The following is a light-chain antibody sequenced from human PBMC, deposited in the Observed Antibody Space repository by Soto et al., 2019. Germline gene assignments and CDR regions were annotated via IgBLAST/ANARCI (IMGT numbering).Light chain of an antibody. CDR3: CSYAGSSSLMV. CDR2: EVS. V-gene: IGLV2-23*02. J-gene: IGLJ3*02. CDR1: SRDVGSYNL. Sequence: QSALTQPASVSGSPGPSVTISCTGTSRDVGSYNLVSWYQQHPGKAPKLMIYEVSKRPSGVSNRFSGSKSGNTASLTISGLQAEDEADYYCCSYAGSSSLMVFGGGTKLTVL.